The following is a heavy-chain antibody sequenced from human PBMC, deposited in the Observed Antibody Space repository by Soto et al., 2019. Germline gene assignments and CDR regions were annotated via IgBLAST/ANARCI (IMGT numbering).Heavy chain of an antibody. CDR2: INYRGST. J-gene: IGHJ4*02. CDR1: GGSINSGDSY. V-gene: IGHV4-31*03. Sequence: QVQLPESGPGLVRPSQTLSLTCTVSGGSINSGDSYWNWIRQHPEKGLEWIGYINYRGSTFYNPSLKSRIIISVDTSKNQFSLSLSSVTAADTAVYYCAIDAPGVAPYWGQGTLVTVSS. CDR3: AIDAPGVAPY. D-gene: IGHD2-15*01.